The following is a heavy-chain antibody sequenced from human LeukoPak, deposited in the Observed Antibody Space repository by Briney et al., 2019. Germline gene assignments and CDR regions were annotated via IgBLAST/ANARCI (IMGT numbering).Heavy chain of an antibody. Sequence: GRSLRLSCAASGFTFSSYGMHWVRQAPGKGLEWVAVISYDGSNKYYADSVKGRFTISRDNSKNTLYLQMDSLRAEDTAVYYCAKEGALEVVTATHLDYWGQGTLVTVSS. V-gene: IGHV3-30*18. D-gene: IGHD2-21*02. CDR1: GFTFSSYG. J-gene: IGHJ4*02. CDR2: ISYDGSNK. CDR3: AKEGALEVVTATHLDY.